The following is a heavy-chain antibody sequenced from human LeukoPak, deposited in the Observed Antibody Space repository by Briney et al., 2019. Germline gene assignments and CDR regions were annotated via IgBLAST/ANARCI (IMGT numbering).Heavy chain of an antibody. V-gene: IGHV3-21*01. CDR2: ISSSSSYI. J-gene: IGHJ4*02. CDR1: GFTFSSYS. D-gene: IGHD3-10*01. CDR3: ASAYGSGSYFNRDY. Sequence: GGSLRLSCAASGFTFSSYSMNWVRQAPGKGLEWASSISSSSSYIYYADSVKGRFTISRDNAKNSLYLQMNSLRAEDTAVYYCASAYGSGSYFNRDYWGQGTLVTVSS.